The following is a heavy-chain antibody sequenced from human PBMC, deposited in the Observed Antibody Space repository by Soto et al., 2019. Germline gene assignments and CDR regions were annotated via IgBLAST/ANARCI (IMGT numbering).Heavy chain of an antibody. CDR3: ARMESFGSLNWFDP. CDR2: MNPGSGDT. Sequence: ASVKVSCKASGYTFTNNDVSWVRQATGQRLEWMGWMNPGSGDTGYAQKFQGRVTMTRDISIATAYMELTSLTSEDTAIYYCARMESFGSLNWFDPWGQGTLVTVSS. D-gene: IGHD5-18*01. V-gene: IGHV1-8*01. CDR1: GYTFTNND. J-gene: IGHJ5*02.